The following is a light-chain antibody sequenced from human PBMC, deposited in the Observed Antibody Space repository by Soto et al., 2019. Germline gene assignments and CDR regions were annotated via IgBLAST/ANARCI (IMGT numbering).Light chain of an antibody. V-gene: IGKV3D-20*01. CDR2: DVS. CDR1: QSLTNNF. J-gene: IGKJ4*01. CDR3: QRFDNSPT. Sequence: EIVLTHSPATLSLSPGERVTLSCGASQSLTNNFLAWYQQRPGLAPKLLIFDVSTRATGIPDRFSGSGSGTDFTLTISRLEPEDFAVYYCQRFDNSPTFGGGTKVDNK.